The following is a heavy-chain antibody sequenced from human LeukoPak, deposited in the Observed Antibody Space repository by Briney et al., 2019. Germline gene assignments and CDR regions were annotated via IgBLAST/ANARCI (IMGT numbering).Heavy chain of an antibody. Sequence: GGSLRLSCAASGFSFSASSIHWVRQASGKGLEWVGRLRSKTYNYGTTYAASVKGRFIFSRDDSENTAYLQMNSLKTEDTALYYCTRGMLTTEQGFDYWGQGTLVTVSS. CDR2: LRSKTYNYGT. J-gene: IGHJ4*02. D-gene: IGHD1-1*01. V-gene: IGHV3-73*01. CDR3: TRGMLTTEQGFDY. CDR1: GFSFSASS.